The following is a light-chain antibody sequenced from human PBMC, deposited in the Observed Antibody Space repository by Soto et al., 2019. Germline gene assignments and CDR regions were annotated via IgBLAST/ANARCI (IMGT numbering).Light chain of an antibody. J-gene: IGLJ2*01. CDR3: QSFDTSLSDVV. CDR2: GNS. CDR1: YSNIGAGYY. Sequence: QSVLTQPPSVSGAPGQRVTISCSGSYSNIGAGYYVHWYQQLPGTAPKLLIYGNSNRPAGIPDRFSGSQSGTSASLAITGLQADDEGDYYCQSFDTSLSDVVFGGGTKLTVL. V-gene: IGLV1-40*01.